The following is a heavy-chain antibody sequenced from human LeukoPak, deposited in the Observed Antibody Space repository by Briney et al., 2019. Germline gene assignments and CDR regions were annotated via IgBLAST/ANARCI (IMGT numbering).Heavy chain of an antibody. J-gene: IGHJ4*02. V-gene: IGHV4-59*01. D-gene: IGHD1-7*01. CDR3: ARSGGTWIYNY. Sequence: SSETLSPTCTVSGGSINNYYWSWIRQPPGKGLEWIGYIYDSGNSNYSPSLKSRVTISVDTSKNQFSLKLTSVTAADTAVYYCARSGGTWIYNYWGQGTLVTVSS. CDR2: IYDSGNS. CDR1: GGSINNYY.